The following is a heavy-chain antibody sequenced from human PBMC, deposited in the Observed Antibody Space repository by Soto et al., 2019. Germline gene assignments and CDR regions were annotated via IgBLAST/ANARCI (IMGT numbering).Heavy chain of an antibody. V-gene: IGHV1-69*06. CDR2: IIPIFGTA. J-gene: IGHJ4*01. CDR1: GGTFSSYA. Sequence: SVKVSCKASGGTFSSYAISWVRQAPGQGLEWMGGIIPIFGTANYAQKFQGGVTITADKSTSTAYMELSSLKASDNAIYYCARHSTSAAKDYWGQGTLVTVSS. CDR3: ARHSTSAAKDY. D-gene: IGHD5-18*01.